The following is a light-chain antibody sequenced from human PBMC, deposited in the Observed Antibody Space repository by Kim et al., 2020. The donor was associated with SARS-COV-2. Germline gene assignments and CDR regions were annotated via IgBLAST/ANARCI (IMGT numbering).Light chain of an antibody. CDR1: QSVSSY. V-gene: IGKV3-11*01. Sequence: EIVLTQSSATLSLSPGERATLSCRASQSVSSYLAWYQQKPGQAPRLLIYDASNRATGIPARFSGSGSGTDFTLTISSLEPEDFAVYYCQQRSSLTTITFGQGTQLGIK. J-gene: IGKJ5*01. CDR2: DAS. CDR3: QQRSSLTTIT.